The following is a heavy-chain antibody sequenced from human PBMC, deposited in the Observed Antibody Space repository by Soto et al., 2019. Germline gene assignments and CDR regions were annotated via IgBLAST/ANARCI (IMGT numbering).Heavy chain of an antibody. D-gene: IGHD3-10*01. CDR2: IYYSGST. Sequence: SETLSLTCTVSGGSISSYYWSWIRQPPGKGLEWIGYIYYSGSTNYNPSLKSRVTISVDTSKNQFSLKLSSVTAADTAVYYCARHGVPVDGSGSRPDHRDQYYYYYYYMDVWGKGTTVTVSS. J-gene: IGHJ6*03. CDR3: ARHGVPVDGSGSRPDHRDQYYYYYYYMDV. V-gene: IGHV4-59*08. CDR1: GGSISSYY.